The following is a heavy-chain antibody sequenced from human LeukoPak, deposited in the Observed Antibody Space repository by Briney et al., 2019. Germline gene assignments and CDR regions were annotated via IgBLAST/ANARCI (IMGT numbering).Heavy chain of an antibody. Sequence: GGSLRPSCAASGFTFSDYSMNWVRQAPGKGLEWVSSISGSSRYIYDADSVKGRLTISRDNAKNSLYLQMNSLRAEDTAVYYCARGHYGDTYGLDVWGQGTTVTVSS. CDR3: ARGHYGDTYGLDV. D-gene: IGHD4-17*01. J-gene: IGHJ6*02. CDR2: ISGSSRYI. CDR1: GFTFSDYS. V-gene: IGHV3-21*01.